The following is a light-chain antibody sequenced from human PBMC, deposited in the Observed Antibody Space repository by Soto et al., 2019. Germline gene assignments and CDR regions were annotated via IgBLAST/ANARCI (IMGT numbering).Light chain of an antibody. CDR2: AAS. Sequence: EIVLTQSPGTLSLSPGERATLSCRASQSVGSNYLAWYQQKPGQAPRILIFAASSRATGIPDRFSGSGSGTDFTLTISSLQPDDFATYYCQHYNSYSEAFGQGTKVDIK. V-gene: IGKV3-20*01. CDR1: QSVGSNY. CDR3: QHYNSYSEA. J-gene: IGKJ1*01.